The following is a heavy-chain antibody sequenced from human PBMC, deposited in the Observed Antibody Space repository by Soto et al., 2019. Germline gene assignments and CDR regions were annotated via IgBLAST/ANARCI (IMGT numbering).Heavy chain of an antibody. V-gene: IGHV1-8*01. D-gene: IGHD2-21*02. CDR1: GYTFTSYD. Sequence: ASVKVSCKASGYTFTSYDINWVRQATGQGLEWMGWMNPNSGETIYAQKFQGRVTMTEDTSTDTAYMELSSLRSEDTAVYYCATPPPTYCGGDCQHYWGQGTLVTVSS. CDR2: MNPNSGET. CDR3: ATPPPTYCGGDCQHY. J-gene: IGHJ4*02.